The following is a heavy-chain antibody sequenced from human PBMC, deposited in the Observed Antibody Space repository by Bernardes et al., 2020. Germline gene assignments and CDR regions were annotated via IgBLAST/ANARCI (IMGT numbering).Heavy chain of an antibody. V-gene: IGHV3-23*01. J-gene: IGHJ5*01. CDR2: ISGSGIST. Sequence: GGSLRLSCAASGFIFSSYAMSWVRQAPGKGLEWVSRISGSGISTNYADSVKGRFTISRDNSKNMLYLQVNSLTSEDTAIYYCAKTSVASPPLDSWGQGTLVTGSS. CDR1: GFIFSSYA. CDR3: AKTSVASPPLDS. D-gene: IGHD2-21*01.